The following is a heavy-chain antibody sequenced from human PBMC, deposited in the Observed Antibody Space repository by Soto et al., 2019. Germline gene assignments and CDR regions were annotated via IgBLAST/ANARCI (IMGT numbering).Heavy chain of an antibody. CDR2: INHSGNT. CDR1: GGSFITYY. CDR3: AGLFPYVSSGYHLNY. J-gene: IGHJ4*02. V-gene: IGHV4-34*01. D-gene: IGHD3-22*01. Sequence: SETLSLTCAVYGGSFITYYWNWIRQPPGKGLEWIGEINHSGNTHYNPSLKSRVTMSLDTSKNQFSLKLTSVTAADTAVYYCAGLFPYVSSGYHLNYLGQGTLVTVSS.